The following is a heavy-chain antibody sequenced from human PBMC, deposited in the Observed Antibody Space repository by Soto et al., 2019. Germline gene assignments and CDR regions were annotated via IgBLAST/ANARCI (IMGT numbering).Heavy chain of an antibody. CDR3: ARDKGVYYYGSGSSQPPFDY. J-gene: IGHJ4*02. V-gene: IGHV3-21*01. D-gene: IGHD3-10*01. CDR2: ISSSSSYI. CDR1: GFTFSSYS. Sequence: GGSLRLSCAAPGFTFSSYSMNWVRQAPGKGLEWVSSISSSSSYIYYADSVKGRFTISRDNAKNSLYLQMNSLRAEDTAVYYCARDKGVYYYGSGSSQPPFDYWGQGTLVTVSS.